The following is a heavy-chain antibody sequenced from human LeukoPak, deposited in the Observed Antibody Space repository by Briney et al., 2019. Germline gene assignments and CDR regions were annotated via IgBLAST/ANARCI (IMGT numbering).Heavy chain of an antibody. CDR1: GFTFSNAW. J-gene: IGHJ4*02. V-gene: IGHV3-15*01. D-gene: IGHD2-2*01. CDR3: TTDRHFVRYYFDY. Sequence: GGSLSLSCAASGFTFSNAWMSWVRQAPGKGLEWVGRFNSKTKCGTTDYAAPVTRRITISRDDSKNTLYLQMNSLKTDDTAVYYCTTDRHFVRYYFDYWGQGTLVTVSS. CDR2: FNSKTKCGTT.